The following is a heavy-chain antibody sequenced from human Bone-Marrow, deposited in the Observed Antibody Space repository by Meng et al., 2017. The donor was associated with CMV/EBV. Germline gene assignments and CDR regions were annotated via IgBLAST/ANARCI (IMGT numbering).Heavy chain of an antibody. Sequence: GGSLRLSCAASGLTFSSYAMTWVRQAPGKGLEWVSAISGSGGSTYYADSVKGRFTISRDNSKNTLYLQMNSLRAEDMAVYYCAKGSDIVVVPAAFLDYWGQGTLVTVSS. CDR2: ISGSGGST. V-gene: IGHV3-23*01. CDR1: GLTFSSYA. J-gene: IGHJ4*02. D-gene: IGHD2-2*01. CDR3: AKGSDIVVVPAAFLDY.